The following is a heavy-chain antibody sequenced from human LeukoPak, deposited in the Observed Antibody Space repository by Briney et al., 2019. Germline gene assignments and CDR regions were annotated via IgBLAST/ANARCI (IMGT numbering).Heavy chain of an antibody. Sequence: PGGSLRLSCAASGFTFTSYWMHWVRQVPGKGLVWVSRINSEGSFTNYADSVKGRVTLSRDNAKSTLYLQMNSLRVEDTAVYFCARDWPAARYYFDYWGQGTLVSVSS. D-gene: IGHD2-2*01. CDR2: INSEGSFT. CDR3: ARDWPAARYYFDY. V-gene: IGHV3-74*01. J-gene: IGHJ4*02. CDR1: GFTFTSYW.